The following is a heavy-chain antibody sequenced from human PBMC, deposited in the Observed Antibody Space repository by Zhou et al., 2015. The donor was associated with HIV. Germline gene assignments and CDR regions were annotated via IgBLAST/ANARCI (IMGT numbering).Heavy chain of an antibody. Sequence: LVQSGTEVRKPGSSVKVSCKASGGTFSGSDLSWVRQAPGQGLEWMGRITPMFDIHTYAEKFRARLNITVDRHTSAAYMELSSLTSEDTAVYYCARDRGGATRPGWRYFDLWGRGTLVTVSS. CDR2: ITPMFDIH. CDR1: GGTFSGSD. V-gene: IGHV1-69*17. CDR3: ARDRGGATRPGWRYFDL. J-gene: IGHJ2*01. D-gene: IGHD6-6*01.